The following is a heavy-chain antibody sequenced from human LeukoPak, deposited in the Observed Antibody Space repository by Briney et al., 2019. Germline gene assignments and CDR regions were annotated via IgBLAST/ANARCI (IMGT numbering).Heavy chain of an antibody. CDR1: GGSISSGSYY. J-gene: IGHJ4*02. D-gene: IGHD6-19*01. CDR2: IYTSGST. CDR3: ARSPPPPVHFDY. V-gene: IGHV4-61*02. Sequence: SETLSLTCTVSGGSISSGSYYWSWIRQPAGKGLEWIGRIYTSGSTNYNPSLKSRVTISVDTSKNQFSLKLSSVTAADTAVYYCARSPPPPVHFDYWGQGTLVTVSS.